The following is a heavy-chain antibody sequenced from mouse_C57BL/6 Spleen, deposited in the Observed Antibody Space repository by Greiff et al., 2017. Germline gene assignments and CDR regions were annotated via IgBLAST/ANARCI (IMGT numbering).Heavy chain of an antibody. CDR2: IDPETGGT. CDR1: GYTFTDYE. D-gene: IGHD1-1*01. Sequence: VQLQQSGAELVRPGASVTLSCKASGYTFTDYEMHWVKQTPVHGLEWIGAIDPETGGTAYNQKFKGKAILTADKSSSTAYMELRSLTSEDSAVYYCTRSPSSYWYFDVWGTGTTVTVSS. CDR3: TRSPSSYWYFDV. V-gene: IGHV1-15*01. J-gene: IGHJ1*03.